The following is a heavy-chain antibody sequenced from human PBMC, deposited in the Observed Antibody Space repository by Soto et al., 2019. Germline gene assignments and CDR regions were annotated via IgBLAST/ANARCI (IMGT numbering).Heavy chain of an antibody. V-gene: IGHV3-53*01. CDR2: IYGGDST. Sequence: EVQLVESGGGLIQPGGSLRLSCAASGFTVSYFYMNWVRQAPGKGLEWVSVIYGGDSTYYADSVKGRFTTSRNSYKNTVYLQMNILKAEDTAVYYCARVDSVDYYYGMDVWGQGTTVTVSS. D-gene: IGHD2-15*01. CDR1: GFTVSYFY. CDR3: ARVDSVDYYYGMDV. J-gene: IGHJ6*02.